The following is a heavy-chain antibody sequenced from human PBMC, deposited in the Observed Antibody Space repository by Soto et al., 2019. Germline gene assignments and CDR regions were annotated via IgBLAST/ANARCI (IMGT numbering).Heavy chain of an antibody. Sequence: QVQLVESGGGVVQPGRSLKLSCAASGFTFSSYAIHWVRQAPGKGLEWVAVISYDGSNKYYTDSVKGRFTISRDNSKNTLYLQMNSLRAEDTAVYYCAKDFVPWTYYYESSGSNYFDYWGQGTLVTVSS. CDR2: ISYDGSNK. CDR3: AKDFVPWTYYYESSGSNYFDY. CDR1: GFTFSSYA. J-gene: IGHJ4*02. D-gene: IGHD3-22*01. V-gene: IGHV3-30*18.